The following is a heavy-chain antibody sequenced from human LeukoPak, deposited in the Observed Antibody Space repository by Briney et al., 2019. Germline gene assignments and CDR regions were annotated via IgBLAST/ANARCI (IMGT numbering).Heavy chain of an antibody. CDR1: GYSFTSYW. CDR3: ARHGVRSYPEDIVVVPAAISPSAGGIDY. V-gene: IGHV5-51*01. J-gene: IGHJ4*02. Sequence: GESLKISCKGSGYSFTSYWIGWVRQMPGKGLEWMGIIYPGDSDTSYSPSFQGQVTISADKSISTAYLQWSSLKASDTAMYYCARHGVRSYPEDIVVVPAAISPSAGGIDYWGQGTLVTVSS. CDR2: IYPGDSDT. D-gene: IGHD2-2*01.